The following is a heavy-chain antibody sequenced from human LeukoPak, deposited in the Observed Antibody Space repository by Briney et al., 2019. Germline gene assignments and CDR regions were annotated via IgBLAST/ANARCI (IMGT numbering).Heavy chain of an antibody. Sequence: PSETLSLTCTVSGGSISSYYWSWIRQPPGKGLEWIGYIYYSGSTNYNPSLKSRVTISVDTSQNQFSLKLSSVTAADTAVYYCARDHSSGWYSLNYYYYGMDVWGQGTTVTVSS. J-gene: IGHJ6*02. CDR2: IYYSGST. CDR1: GGSISSYY. D-gene: IGHD6-19*01. V-gene: IGHV4-59*01. CDR3: ARDHSSGWYSLNYYYYGMDV.